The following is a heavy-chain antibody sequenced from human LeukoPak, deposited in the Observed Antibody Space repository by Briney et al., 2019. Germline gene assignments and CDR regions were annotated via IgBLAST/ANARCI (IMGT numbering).Heavy chain of an antibody. Sequence: ETRYLTCTVAGGAISSYYRSWIRQPAGKGLEWIGRIYTSGSTNYNPSLKSRVTMSVDTSKNQFSLKLSSVTAADTAVYYCARGGGGSGSYIGYWGQGTLVTVSS. CDR2: IYTSGST. CDR3: ARGGGGSGSYIGY. J-gene: IGHJ4*02. CDR1: GGAISSYY. D-gene: IGHD3-10*01. V-gene: IGHV4-4*07.